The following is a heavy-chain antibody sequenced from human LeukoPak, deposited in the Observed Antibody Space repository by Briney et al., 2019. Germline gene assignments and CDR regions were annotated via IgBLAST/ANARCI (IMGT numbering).Heavy chain of an antibody. CDR3: ARQGYCTSISCPTEFDY. CDR2: IYPGDSDT. V-gene: IGHV5-51*01. Sequence: GESLKISCEGSGYSFTNYWIAWVRQMPGQGLEWMGVIYPGDSDTRYSPSFRGQVTISADKTINIAYLQWTSLKASDSAMYYCARQGYCTSISCPTEFDYWGQGALVTVSS. CDR1: GYSFTNYW. D-gene: IGHD2-2*01. J-gene: IGHJ4*02.